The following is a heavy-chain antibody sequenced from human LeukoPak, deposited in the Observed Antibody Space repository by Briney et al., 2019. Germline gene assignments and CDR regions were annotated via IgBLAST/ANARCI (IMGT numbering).Heavy chain of an antibody. V-gene: IGHV3-9*01. CDR1: GFTFDDYT. J-gene: IGHJ4*02. CDR3: AKVGYSYGYFPFDY. CDR2: ISWNNGSI. Sequence: GGSLRLSCAASGFTFDDYTMHWVRQAPGKGLEWVSGISWNNGSIGYADSVKGRFTISRDNAKNSLYLQMNSLRAEDTAVYYCAKVGYSYGYFPFDYWGQGTLVTVSS. D-gene: IGHD5-18*01.